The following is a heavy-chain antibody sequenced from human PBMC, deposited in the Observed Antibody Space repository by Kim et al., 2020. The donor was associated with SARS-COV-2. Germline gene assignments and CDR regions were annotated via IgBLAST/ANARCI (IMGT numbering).Heavy chain of an antibody. D-gene: IGHD2-15*01. CDR2: IYPGDSDT. V-gene: IGHV5-51*01. J-gene: IGHJ4*02. CDR3: ARPGTLRGYCSGGSCYTDLDY. Sequence: GESLKISCKGSGYSFTSYWIGWVRQMPGKGLEWMGIIYPGDSDTRYSPSFQGQVTISADKSISTAYLQWSSLKASDTAMYYFARPGTLRGYCSGGSCYTDLDYWGQGTLVTVSS. CDR1: GYSFTSYW.